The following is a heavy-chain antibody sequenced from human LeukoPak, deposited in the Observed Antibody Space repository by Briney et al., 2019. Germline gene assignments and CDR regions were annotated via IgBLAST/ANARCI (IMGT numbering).Heavy chain of an antibody. CDR2: ISGSGDST. Sequence: RAGGSLRLSCAASGFTFSNYAMNWVRQAPGKGLEWVSAISGSGDSTYYADSVKGRFTISRDNSKSTLYLQMNSLRADDTAVYYCAKDSTVFEATDFDYWGQGTLVTVSS. V-gene: IGHV3-23*01. D-gene: IGHD2-2*01. CDR3: AKDSTVFEATDFDY. CDR1: GFTFSNYA. J-gene: IGHJ4*02.